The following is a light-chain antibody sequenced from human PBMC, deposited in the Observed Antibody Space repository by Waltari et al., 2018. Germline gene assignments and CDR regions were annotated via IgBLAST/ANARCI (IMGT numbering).Light chain of an antibody. CDR2: GQD. Sequence: SSELTQDPAVSVALGQTVRITCQGDSLRRYSASWYQQRPGQAPILVLYGQDNRPSGIPDRFSGSTSGNTASLTITGAQAEDEADYYCLSRDTSSTRLFGGGTRLTV. V-gene: IGLV3-19*01. CDR3: LSRDTSSTRL. J-gene: IGLJ2*01. CDR1: SLRRYS.